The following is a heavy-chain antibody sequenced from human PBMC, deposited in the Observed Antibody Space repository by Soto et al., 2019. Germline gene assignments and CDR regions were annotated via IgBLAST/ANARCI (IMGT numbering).Heavy chain of an antibody. J-gene: IGHJ3*01. D-gene: IGHD6-19*01. CDR3: ARYGSSGYHLYRLGSNDAFDV. CDR1: GFTFRSFT. CDR2: IGSSGITR. Sequence: ESGGGLVQPGGSLRLSCAASGFTFRSFTMNWVRQAPGKGLEGVSYIGSSGITRYHEESVKGRFTVYRDNARKSLYLQMNSLRDEETALYYCARYGSSGYHLYRLGSNDAFDVWGQGTMVTVSP. V-gene: IGHV3-48*02.